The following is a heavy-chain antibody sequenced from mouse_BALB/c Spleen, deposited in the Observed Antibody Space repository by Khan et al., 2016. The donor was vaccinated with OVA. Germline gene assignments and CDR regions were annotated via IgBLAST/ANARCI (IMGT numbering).Heavy chain of an antibody. D-gene: IGHD1-3*01. CDR2: ISIYYGDA. CDR3: ARGSGNSRFAY. J-gene: IGHJ3*01. V-gene: IGHV1S137*01. CDR1: GYTFTDFA. Sequence: QVQLKQSGAELVRPGVSVKISCKGSGYTFTDFAMHWVKQSHAKSLEWIGVISIYYGDATYNQKFKGKATMTVDKSSSTAYMELARLTSEDSAIYYCARGSGNSRFAYWGQGTLVTVSA.